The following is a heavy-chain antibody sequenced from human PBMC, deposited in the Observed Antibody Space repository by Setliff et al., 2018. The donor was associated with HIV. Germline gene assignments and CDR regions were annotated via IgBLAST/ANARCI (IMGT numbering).Heavy chain of an antibody. CDR2: MNPSSGDT. V-gene: IGHV1-8*01. CDR1: GHTFSNYD. J-gene: IGHJ6*04. Sequence: ASVKVSCKASGHTFSNYDVIWVRRATGQGLEWMGWMNPSSGDTGYAQKFQGRVIMTRDTSISTAYMELSSLTSADTAVYYCASGKGVRGVIITGGLDVWGKGTTVTVSS. D-gene: IGHD3-10*01. CDR3: ASGKGVRGVIITGGLDV.